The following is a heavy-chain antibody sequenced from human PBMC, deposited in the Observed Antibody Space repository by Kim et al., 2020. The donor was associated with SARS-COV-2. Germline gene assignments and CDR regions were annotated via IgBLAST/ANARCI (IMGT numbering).Heavy chain of an antibody. CDR1: GFTFSSYA. J-gene: IGHJ4*02. CDR3: AKEGYSSSWFYVAGDRLDY. Sequence: GGSLRLSCAASGFTFSSYAMSWVRQAPGKGLEWVSAISGSGGSTYYADSVKGRFTISRDNSKNTLYLQMYSLRAEDTAVYYCAKEGYSSSWFYVAGDRLDYWGQGTLVTVSS. D-gene: IGHD6-13*01. CDR2: ISGSGGST. V-gene: IGHV3-23*01.